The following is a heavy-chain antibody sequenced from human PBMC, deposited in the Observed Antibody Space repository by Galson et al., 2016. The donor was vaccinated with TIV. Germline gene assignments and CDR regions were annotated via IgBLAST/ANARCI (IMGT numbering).Heavy chain of an antibody. J-gene: IGHJ4*02. CDR1: GYSISSGYY. CDR3: VRGAGISWLRYPFEY. Sequence: ETLSLTCTVSGYSISSGYYWGWLRQPPGKGLQWIGSIHHTGDTHYDPSLKSRVTISVDTSKNQFSLKLRSVTAADTAVYFCVRGAGISWLRYPFEYWGQGILVTVSS. V-gene: IGHV4-38-2*02. CDR2: IHHTGDT. D-gene: IGHD5-12*01.